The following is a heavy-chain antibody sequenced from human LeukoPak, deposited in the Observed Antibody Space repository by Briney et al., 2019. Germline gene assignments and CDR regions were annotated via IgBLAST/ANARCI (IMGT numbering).Heavy chain of an antibody. Sequence: PGRSLRLSCAASGFTFDEYGMHWVRQPPGKGLEWVSSISWSSGSIAYADSVRGRLIISRDNAKNSLYLQMNSLRAEDTAVYYCARDHRYYYYMDVWGKGTTVTVSS. CDR2: ISWSSGSI. J-gene: IGHJ6*03. CDR3: ARDHRYYYYMDV. CDR1: GFTFDEYG. V-gene: IGHV3-9*01.